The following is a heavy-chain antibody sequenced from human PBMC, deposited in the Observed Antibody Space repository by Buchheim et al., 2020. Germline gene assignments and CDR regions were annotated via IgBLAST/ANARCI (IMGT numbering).Heavy chain of an antibody. CDR2: MNPNSGNT. CDR3: ARGPPPHYDFWGSYLYYYYYGIDV. J-gene: IGHJ6*02. D-gene: IGHD3-3*01. Sequence: QVQLVQSGAEVKKPGASVKVSCKASGYTFTSYDINWVRQAPGQGLEWMGWMNPNSGNTGYAQKFQGRVTMTRNTSISTAYMELSSLKSEVTAVYYCARGPPPHYDFWGSYLYYYYYGIDVWGQGTT. V-gene: IGHV1-8*01. CDR1: GYTFTSYD.